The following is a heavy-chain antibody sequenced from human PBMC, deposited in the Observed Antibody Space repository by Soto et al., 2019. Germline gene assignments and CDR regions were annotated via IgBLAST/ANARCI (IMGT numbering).Heavy chain of an antibody. D-gene: IGHD3-3*01. J-gene: IGHJ6*02. CDR3: ARDAARYYDFWSGPHEADYYYAMAV. Sequence: SETLSLTCAVSGYSINSGYYWGWIRQPPGKGLQWIGSIYHSGTTYYNPSLKSRVTISVDTSRNQSSLKLTSVTAADTAVYFCARDAARYYDFWSGPHEADYYYAMAVWAQGTTVTVTS. V-gene: IGHV4-38-2*02. CDR1: GYSINSGYY. CDR2: IYHSGTT.